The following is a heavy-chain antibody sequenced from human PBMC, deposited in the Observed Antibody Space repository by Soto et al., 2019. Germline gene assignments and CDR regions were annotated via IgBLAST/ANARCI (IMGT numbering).Heavy chain of an antibody. CDR3: VRDILYVGATLYFDY. V-gene: IGHV3-7*05. CDR1: GLTFSSYW. CDR2: VKQDGSET. J-gene: IGHJ4*02. Sequence: EVQLVESGGGLAQPGGSLRLSCAASGLTFSSYWMSWVRQAPGKGLEWVAKVKQDGSETYYVDSVKGRLTISRDNAKNSLYLQMNSLRPEDTAVYYCVRDILYVGATLYFDYWGQGTLVTVSS. D-gene: IGHD1-26*01.